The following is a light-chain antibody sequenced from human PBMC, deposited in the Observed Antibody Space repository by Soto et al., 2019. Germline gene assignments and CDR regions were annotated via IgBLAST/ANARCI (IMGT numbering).Light chain of an antibody. CDR3: QSYDSSLSAVV. CDR2: TNS. V-gene: IGLV1-40*01. CDR1: SSNIGAGYD. Sequence: QSVLTQPPSVSGAPGQRVTISCTGSSSNIGAGYDVHWYQQLPGTAPKLLIYTNSNRPSGVPDRFSGSKSGTSASLVITGLQAEDEADYYCQSYDSSLSAVVFGGGTKLTVL. J-gene: IGLJ2*01.